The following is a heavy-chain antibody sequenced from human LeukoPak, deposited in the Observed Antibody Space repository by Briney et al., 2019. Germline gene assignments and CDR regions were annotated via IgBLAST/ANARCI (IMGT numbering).Heavy chain of an antibody. D-gene: IGHD6-19*01. V-gene: IGHV3-73*01. CDR1: GFNFSGAA. CDR3: FVAEVGY. J-gene: IGHJ4*02. CDR2: IRSKTNSYVT. Sequence: GGSLRLSCAASGFNFSGAAMHWARQAPGRGLEWVGRIRSKTNSYVTTFAASVQGRFTISRDDAINTVYLHMNSLKAEDTAVYYCFVAEVGYWGQGTLVAVSS.